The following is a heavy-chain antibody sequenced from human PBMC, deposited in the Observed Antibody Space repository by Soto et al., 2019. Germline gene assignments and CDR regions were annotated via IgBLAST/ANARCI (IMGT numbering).Heavy chain of an antibody. CDR2: IYYTGTT. CDR3: ARLTTSSGWSRFDS. D-gene: IGHD6-13*01. J-gene: IGHJ4*02. V-gene: IGHV4-61*01. Sequence: SETLSLTCTVSGGSVSSSFFYWSWVRQPPGQRLEWIGYIYYTGTTNYNPSLASRVAMSVDTSKKQFTLNLRSLTAADTARYYCARLTTSSGWSRFDSWGQGMLVPVSS. CDR1: GGSVSSSFFY.